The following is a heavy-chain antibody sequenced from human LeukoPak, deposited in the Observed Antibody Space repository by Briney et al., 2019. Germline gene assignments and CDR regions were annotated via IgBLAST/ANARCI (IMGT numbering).Heavy chain of an antibody. CDR2: IQSSGST. CDR1: GGSISSYY. CDR3: ARGVSPLDY. Sequence: SETLSLTCTVSGGSISSYYWSWVRQPAGKGLEWIGRIQSSGSTNHNPSLKSRVTMSVDTFKFQFSLKLSSVTAADTAVYYCARGVSPLDYWGQGTLVTVSS. V-gene: IGHV4-4*07. D-gene: IGHD2-8*01. J-gene: IGHJ4*02.